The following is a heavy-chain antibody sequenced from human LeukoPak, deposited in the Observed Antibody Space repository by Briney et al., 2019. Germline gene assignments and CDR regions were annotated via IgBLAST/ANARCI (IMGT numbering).Heavy chain of an antibody. D-gene: IGHD2-2*03. J-gene: IGHJ5*02. CDR2: IYYSGST. CDR3: ASYGYCSSTSCANWFDP. Sequence: SETLSLTCAVYGGSFSGYYWSWIRQPPGKGLEWIGYIYYSGSTNYNPSLKSRVTISVDTSKNQFSLKLSSVTAADTAVYHCASYGYCSSTSCANWFDPWGQGTLVTVSS. CDR1: GGSFSGYY. V-gene: IGHV4-59*08.